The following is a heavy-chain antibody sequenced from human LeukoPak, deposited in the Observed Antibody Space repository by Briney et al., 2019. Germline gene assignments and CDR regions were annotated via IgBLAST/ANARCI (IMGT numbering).Heavy chain of an antibody. V-gene: IGHV4-59*12. CDR2: IYYSGST. D-gene: IGHD3-16*01. J-gene: IGHJ4*02. CDR3: ARERGTSQYYFAY. CDR1: GGSISSYY. Sequence: KSSETLSLTCTVSGGSISSYYWSWIRQPPGKGLGWIGYIYYSGSTNYNPSLKSRVTISVDTSKNQFSLKLSSVTAADTAVYYCARERGTSQYYFAYGGKGPRATVPS.